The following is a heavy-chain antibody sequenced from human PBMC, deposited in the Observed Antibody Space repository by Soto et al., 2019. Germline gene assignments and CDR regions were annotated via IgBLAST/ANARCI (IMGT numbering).Heavy chain of an antibody. CDR1: GYTLTSYY. CDR3: ARGGRIVDTGIGYYYYHAMDV. J-gene: IGHJ6*02. Sequence: ASVKVSCKASGYTLTSYYIHWVRQAPGQGLEWMGIFNPTGDTASYAQKLQGRVTMTRDTSTGTAYMELGSLRSEDTAVYYCARGGRIVDTGIGYYYYHAMDVWGQGTTVTVSS. D-gene: IGHD5-18*01. V-gene: IGHV1-46*01. CDR2: FNPTGDTA.